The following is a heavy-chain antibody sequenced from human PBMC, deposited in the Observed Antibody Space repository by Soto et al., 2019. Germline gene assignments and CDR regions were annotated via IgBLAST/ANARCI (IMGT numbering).Heavy chain of an antibody. J-gene: IGHJ3*02. CDR2: IYHSGST. CDR3: ARVGGGSTRGAFDI. V-gene: IGHV4-30-2*01. Sequence: ASETLSLTCAVSGGSISSGGYSWSWIRQPPGKGLEWIGYIYHSGSTYYNPSLKSRVTISVDRSKNQFSLKLSSVTAADTAVYYCARVGGGSTRGAFDIWGQGTMVTVSS. CDR1: GGSISSGGYS. D-gene: IGHD2-15*01.